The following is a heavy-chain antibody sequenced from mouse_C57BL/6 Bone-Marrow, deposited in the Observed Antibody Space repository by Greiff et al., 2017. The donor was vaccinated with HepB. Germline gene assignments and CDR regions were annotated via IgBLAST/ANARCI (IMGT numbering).Heavy chain of an antibody. CDR2: ISDGGSYT. Sequence: EVHLVESGGGLVKPGGSLKLSCAASGFTFSSYAMSWVRQTPEKRLEWVATISDGGSYTYYPDNVKGRFTISRDNAKNNLYLQMSHLKSEDTAMYYCATSITTVVAPWFAYWGQGTLVTVSA. CDR3: ATSITTVVAPWFAY. CDR1: GFTFSSYA. D-gene: IGHD1-1*01. J-gene: IGHJ3*01. V-gene: IGHV5-4*01.